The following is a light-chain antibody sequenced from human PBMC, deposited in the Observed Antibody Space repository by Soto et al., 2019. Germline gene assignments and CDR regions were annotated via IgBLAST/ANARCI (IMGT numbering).Light chain of an antibody. CDR1: SSDVGGYNY. J-gene: IGLJ2*01. CDR3: SSYTTSSTVV. CDR2: DVS. V-gene: IGLV2-14*03. Sequence: QSVLTQPASVSGSPGQSITISCTGTSSDVGGYNYVSWYQHHPGKAPKLMIYDVSDRTSGISNRFSGFKSGNTAFLTISGLQAEDEADYYCSSYTTSSTVVFGGGTQLTVL.